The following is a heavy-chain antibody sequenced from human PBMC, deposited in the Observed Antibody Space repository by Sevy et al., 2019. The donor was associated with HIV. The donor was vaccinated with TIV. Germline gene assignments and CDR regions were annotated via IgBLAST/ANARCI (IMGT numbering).Heavy chain of an antibody. CDR3: AKEHDNSWFDP. CDR1: GFTFNFYA. V-gene: IGHV3-23*01. CDR2: ITGSGSST. D-gene: IGHD3-9*01. J-gene: IGHJ5*02. Sequence: GALRLSCAASGFTFNFYAMTWVRQAPGKGLEWVSSITGSGSSTYYADSVKGRFTISRDNSKNTLYLQMNSLRAEDTAVYYCAKEHDNSWFDPWGQGTLVTVSS.